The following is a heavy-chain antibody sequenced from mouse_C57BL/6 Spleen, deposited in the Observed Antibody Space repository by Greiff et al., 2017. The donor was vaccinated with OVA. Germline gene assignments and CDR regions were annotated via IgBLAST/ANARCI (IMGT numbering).Heavy chain of an antibody. CDR2: INPNNGGT. J-gene: IGHJ4*01. Sequence: EVQLQQSGPELVKPGASVKISCKASGYTFTDYYMNWVKQSHGKSLEWIGDINPNNGGTSYNQKFKGKATLTVDKSSSTAYMELRSLTSEDSAVYYCATDDYIYAMDYWGQGTSVTVSS. CDR3: ATDDYIYAMDY. D-gene: IGHD2-4*01. CDR1: GYTFTDYY. V-gene: IGHV1-26*01.